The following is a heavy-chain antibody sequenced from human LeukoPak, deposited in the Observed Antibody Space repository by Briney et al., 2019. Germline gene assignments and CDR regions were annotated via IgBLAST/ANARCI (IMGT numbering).Heavy chain of an antibody. CDR2: INPNSGGT. CDR3: VRVNGGYDAFDI. Sequence: GASVKVSCKASGYTFTGYYMHWVRQAPGQGLEWMGWINPNSGGTNYAQKFQGRVTMTRDTSISTAYMELSRLRSDDTAVYYCVRVNGGYDAFDIWGQGTMVTVSS. CDR1: GYTFTGYY. J-gene: IGHJ3*02. D-gene: IGHD6-25*01. V-gene: IGHV1-2*02.